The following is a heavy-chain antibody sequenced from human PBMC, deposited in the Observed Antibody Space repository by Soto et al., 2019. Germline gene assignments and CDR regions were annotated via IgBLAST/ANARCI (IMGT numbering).Heavy chain of an antibody. V-gene: IGHV3-30-3*01. CDR2: ISYDGSNK. CDR3: ARDGWIFGVARYYFDY. Sequence: QVQLVESGGGVVQPGRSLRLSCAASGFTFSSYAMHWVRQAPGKGLEWVAVISYDGSNKYYADSVKGRFTISRDNSKNTLYLQMNSLRAEDTAVYYCARDGWIFGVARYYFDYWGQGTLVTVSS. D-gene: IGHD3-3*01. J-gene: IGHJ4*02. CDR1: GFTFSSYA.